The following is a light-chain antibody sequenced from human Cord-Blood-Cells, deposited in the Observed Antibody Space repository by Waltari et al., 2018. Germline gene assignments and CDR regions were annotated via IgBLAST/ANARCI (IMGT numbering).Light chain of an antibody. CDR2: GAS. V-gene: IGKV3-20*01. CDR3: QQYGSSPTWT. Sequence: EIVLTQSPGTLSLSPGERATLSCRASQRVSSSYLAWYQQKPGQAPRPLIYGASSRATGIPDRLSGSGSGTDFTLTISRLEPEDFAVYYCQQYGSSPTWTFGQGTKVEIK. J-gene: IGKJ1*01. CDR1: QRVSSSY.